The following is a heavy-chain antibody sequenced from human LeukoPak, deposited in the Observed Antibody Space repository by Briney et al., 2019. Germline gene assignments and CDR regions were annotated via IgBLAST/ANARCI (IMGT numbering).Heavy chain of an antibody. Sequence: ASVKVSCKASGYTFTSYDINWVRQATGQGLEWMGWMNPNSGNTGYAQKFQGRVTITRNTSISTAYMELSSLRSEDTAVYYCARAARGNIVVVPAAKDYYYYMDVWGKGTTVTVSS. J-gene: IGHJ6*03. CDR3: ARAARGNIVVVPAAKDYYYYMDV. CDR2: MNPNSGNT. D-gene: IGHD2-2*01. V-gene: IGHV1-8*01. CDR1: GYTFTSYD.